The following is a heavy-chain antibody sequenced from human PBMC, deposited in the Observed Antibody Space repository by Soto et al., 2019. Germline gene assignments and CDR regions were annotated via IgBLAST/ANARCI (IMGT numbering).Heavy chain of an antibody. CDR2: IIPILGIA. Sequence: QVQLVQSGAEVKKPGSSVKVSCKASGGTFSSYTISWVRQAPGQGLEWMGRIIPILGIANYAQKFQGRVTITADKSTSTAYMELSSLRAEDTAVYYCARDQDDSNLAVEHWGQGTLVTFSS. D-gene: IGHD4-4*01. J-gene: IGHJ5*02. V-gene: IGHV1-69*02. CDR3: ARDQDDSNLAVEH. CDR1: GGTFSSYT.